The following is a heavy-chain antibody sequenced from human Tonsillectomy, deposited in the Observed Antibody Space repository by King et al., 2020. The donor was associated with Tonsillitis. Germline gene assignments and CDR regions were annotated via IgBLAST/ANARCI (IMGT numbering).Heavy chain of an antibody. V-gene: IGHV3-7*03. CDR2: IKQDGSEK. Sequence: VQLVESGGGLVQPGGSLRLSCAASGFTFSSYWMSWVRQAPGKGLEWVANIKQDGSEKYYVDSVKGRFTISRDNAKNSLYLQMNSLRAEDMAVYYCARDAASCTLRHYYYYGMDVWGQGTTVTVSS. CDR3: ARDAASCTLRHYYYYGMDV. CDR1: GFTFSSYW. J-gene: IGHJ6*02. D-gene: IGHD2-2*01.